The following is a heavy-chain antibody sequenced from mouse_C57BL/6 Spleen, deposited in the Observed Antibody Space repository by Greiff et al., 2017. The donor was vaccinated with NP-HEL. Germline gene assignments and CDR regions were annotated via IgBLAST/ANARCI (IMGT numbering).Heavy chain of an antibody. Sequence: QVQLKQSGAELVRPGASVKLSCKASGYTFTDYYINWVKQRPGQGLEWIARIYPGSGNTYYNEKFKGKATLTAEKSSSTAYMQLSSLTSEDSAVYFCARRGYDYDGSWFAYWGQGTLVTVSA. CDR2: IYPGSGNT. CDR3: ARRGYDYDGSWFAY. J-gene: IGHJ3*01. D-gene: IGHD2-4*01. V-gene: IGHV1-76*01. CDR1: GYTFTDYY.